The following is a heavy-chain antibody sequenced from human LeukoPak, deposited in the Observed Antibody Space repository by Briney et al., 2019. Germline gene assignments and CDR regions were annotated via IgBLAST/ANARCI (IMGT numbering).Heavy chain of an antibody. V-gene: IGHV1-58*01. Sequence: SVKVSCKASGFTFTSSAVQWVRQARGQRLEWIGWIVVGSGNTNYAQKFQERVAITRDMSTSTAYMELSSLRSEDTAVYYCAAVDVVGATRGAFDIWGQGTMVTVSS. CDR2: IVVGSGNT. J-gene: IGHJ3*02. D-gene: IGHD1-26*01. CDR1: GFTFTSSA. CDR3: AAVDVVGATRGAFDI.